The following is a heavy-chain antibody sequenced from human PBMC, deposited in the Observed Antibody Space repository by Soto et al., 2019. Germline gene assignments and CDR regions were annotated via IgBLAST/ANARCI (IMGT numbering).Heavy chain of an antibody. D-gene: IGHD3-10*01. CDR3: ARETHPDVLLWFGELSRAFDI. V-gene: IGHV4-30-4*01. CDR2: IYYSGST. CDR1: CGSISSGDYY. J-gene: IGHJ3*02. Sequence: PSETLSLTCTGSCGSISSGDYYWSWIRQPPGKGLEWIGYIYYSGSTYYNPSLKSRVTTSVDTSKNQFSLKLSSVTAADTAVYYCARETHPDVLLWFGELSRAFDIWGQGTMVTVSS.